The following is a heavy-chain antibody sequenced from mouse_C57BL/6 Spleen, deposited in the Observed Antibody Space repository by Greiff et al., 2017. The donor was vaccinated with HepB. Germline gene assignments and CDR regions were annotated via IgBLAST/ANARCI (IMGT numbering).Heavy chain of an antibody. J-gene: IGHJ3*01. V-gene: IGHV5-4*01. D-gene: IGHD1-1*01. Sequence: EVQLVESGGGLVKPGGSLKLSCAASGFTFSSYAMSWVRQTPEKRLEWVATISDGGSYTYYPDNVKGRFTISRDNAKNNLYLQMSHLKSEDTAMYYCAREGFITTGGFAYWGQGTLVTVSA. CDR1: GFTFSSYA. CDR2: ISDGGSYT. CDR3: AREGFITTGGFAY.